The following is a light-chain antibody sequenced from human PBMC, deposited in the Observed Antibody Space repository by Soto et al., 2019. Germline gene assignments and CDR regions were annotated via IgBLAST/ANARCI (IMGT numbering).Light chain of an antibody. J-gene: IGLJ3*02. CDR3: VLYMGSGWM. Sequence: QTVVTQEPSLSVSPGRTVTLTCGLSSGSVSSSYYPSWYQQTPGQAPRTLIYNTNTRSSGVPVRFSGSILGNKAALTITGAQTDDESHYYCVLYMGSGWMFGGATKLTVL. CDR2: NTN. CDR1: SGSVSSSYY. V-gene: IGLV8-61*01.